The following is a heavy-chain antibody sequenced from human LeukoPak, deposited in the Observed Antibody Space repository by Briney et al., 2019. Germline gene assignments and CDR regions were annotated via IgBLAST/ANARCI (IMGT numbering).Heavy chain of an antibody. CDR2: ISAHNGNT. CDR1: GYTFTSYG. CDR3: ARESSSWYYFDY. D-gene: IGHD6-13*01. Sequence: ASVKVSCKASGYTFTSYGISWVRQAPGQGLEWMGWISAHNGNTNYAQKLQGRVTITTDTSTSTAYMELRSLRSDDTAVYYCARESSSWYYFDYWGQGTLVTVSS. J-gene: IGHJ4*02. V-gene: IGHV1-18*01.